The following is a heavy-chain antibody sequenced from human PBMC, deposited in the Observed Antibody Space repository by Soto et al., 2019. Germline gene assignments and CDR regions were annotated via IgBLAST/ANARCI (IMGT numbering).Heavy chain of an antibody. CDR3: ARDLGYCISTSCRPDGMDV. V-gene: IGHV3-33*01. Sequence: QVQLVESGGGVVQPGRSLRLSCAASGFTFSSYGMHWVRQAPGKGLEWVAVIWYDGSNKYYADSVKGLFTISRDNSKNTLYMQMNSLRAEDTAVYYGARDLGYCISTSCRPDGMDVWGQGTTVTVSS. CDR2: IWYDGSNK. J-gene: IGHJ6*02. D-gene: IGHD2-2*01. CDR1: GFTFSSYG.